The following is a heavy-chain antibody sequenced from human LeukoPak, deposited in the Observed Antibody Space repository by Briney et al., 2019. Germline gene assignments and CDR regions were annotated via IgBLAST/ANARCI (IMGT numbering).Heavy chain of an antibody. Sequence: GGSLRLSCAASGFTFSSYEMNWVRQAPGKGLEWVSSISSSSSYIYYADSVKGRFTISRDNAKNSLYLQMNSLRAEDTAIYYCAREYTAAGDYYFDYWGQGTLVTVSS. CDR3: AREYTAAGDYYFDY. J-gene: IGHJ4*02. D-gene: IGHD6-13*01. CDR2: ISSSSSYI. CDR1: GFTFSSYE. V-gene: IGHV3-21*01.